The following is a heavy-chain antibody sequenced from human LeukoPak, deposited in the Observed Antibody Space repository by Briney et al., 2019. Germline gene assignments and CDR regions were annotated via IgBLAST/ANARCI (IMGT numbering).Heavy chain of an antibody. Sequence: GGSLRLSCAASEFSVSSTYMTWVRQAPGKGLEWVSIIYTDDKTYYADSVKGRFTISRDNSKNTVYLQMNSLRDEDTAVYYCARPFSGSYGYGGQGTLVTVSS. CDR3: ARPFSGSYGY. V-gene: IGHV3-66*01. J-gene: IGHJ4*02. CDR2: IYTDDKT. D-gene: IGHD1-26*01. CDR1: EFSVSSTY.